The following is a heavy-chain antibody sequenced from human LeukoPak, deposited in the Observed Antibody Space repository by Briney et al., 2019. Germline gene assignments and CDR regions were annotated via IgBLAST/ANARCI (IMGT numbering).Heavy chain of an antibody. Sequence: SETLSLTCTVSGGSISSYYWSRIRQPAGKGLEWIGRIYTSGSTNYNPSLKSRVTMSVDTSRNQFSLKLNSVTAADTAVYYCAKSNGYGLIDIWGQGTMVTVSS. V-gene: IGHV4-4*07. J-gene: IGHJ3*02. D-gene: IGHD3-22*01. CDR1: GGSISSYY. CDR3: AKSNGYGLIDI. CDR2: IYTSGST.